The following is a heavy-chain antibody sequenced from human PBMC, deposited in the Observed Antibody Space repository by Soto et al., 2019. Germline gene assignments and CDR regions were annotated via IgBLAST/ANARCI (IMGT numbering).Heavy chain of an antibody. Sequence: GGSLRLSCAASGFTFSSYAMSWVRQAPGKGLEWVSAISGSGGSTYYADSVKGRFTISRDNSKNTLYLQMNSLRAEDTAVYYCAKNPPFIVVVPAAIKTTQDYYYYGMDVWGQGTTVTVSS. J-gene: IGHJ6*02. V-gene: IGHV3-23*01. CDR2: ISGSGGST. D-gene: IGHD2-2*01. CDR1: GFTFSSYA. CDR3: AKNPPFIVVVPAAIKTTQDYYYYGMDV.